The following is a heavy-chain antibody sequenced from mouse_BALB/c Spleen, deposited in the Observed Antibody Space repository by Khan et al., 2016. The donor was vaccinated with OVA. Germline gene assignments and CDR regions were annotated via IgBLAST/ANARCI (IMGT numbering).Heavy chain of an antibody. J-gene: IGHJ4*01. Sequence: QVELVESGPGLVAPSQSLSITCTVSGFSLTDYAVSWIRQPPGKGLEWLGVIWAGGSKYYHSVLKSRLSISKDNSKSQVFLKVNSLQTDEATMYCCRKDPPYYGMDYWGQGTSVTVSS. CDR1: GFSLTDYA. V-gene: IGHV2-6-5*01. CDR3: RKDPPYYGMDY. CDR2: IWAGGSK.